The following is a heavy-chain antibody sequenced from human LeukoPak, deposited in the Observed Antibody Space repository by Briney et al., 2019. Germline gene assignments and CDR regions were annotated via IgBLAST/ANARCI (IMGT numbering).Heavy chain of an antibody. CDR3: ARVVGFNDILTGYTYGWFDP. V-gene: IGHV1-69*06. CDR2: IIPIFGTA. Sequence: SVKVSCKASGGTFSSYAISWVRQAPGQGLEWMGGIIPIFGTANYAQKFQGRVTITADKSTSTAYMELSSLRSEDTAVYYCARVVGFNDILTGYTYGWFDPWGQGTLVTVSS. D-gene: IGHD3-9*01. CDR1: GGTFSSYA. J-gene: IGHJ5*02.